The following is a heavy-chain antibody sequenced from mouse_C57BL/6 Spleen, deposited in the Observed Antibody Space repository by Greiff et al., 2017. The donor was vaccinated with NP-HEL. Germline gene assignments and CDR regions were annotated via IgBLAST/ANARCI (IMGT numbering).Heavy chain of an antibody. J-gene: IGHJ3*01. V-gene: IGHV1-52*01. D-gene: IGHD1-1*01. CDR2: IDPSDSET. CDR3: ARYYGSSPFAY. Sequence: QVQLQQPGAELVRPGSSVKLSCKASGYTFTSYWMHWVKQRPIQGLEWIGNIDPSDSETHYNQKFKDKATLTVDKSSSTAYMQLSSLTSEDSAGYYCARYYGSSPFAYWGQGTLVTVSA. CDR1: GYTFTSYW.